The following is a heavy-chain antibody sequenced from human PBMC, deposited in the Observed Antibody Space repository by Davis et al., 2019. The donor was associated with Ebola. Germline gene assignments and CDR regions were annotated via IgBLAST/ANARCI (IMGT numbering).Heavy chain of an antibody. CDR3: AKGRHTVTTGIDY. CDR1: GFMFSSYW. V-gene: IGHV3-9*01. Sequence: GGSLRLSCAASGFMFSSYWMSWVRQAPGKGLEWVSGISWNSGSIGYADSVKGRFTISRDNAKNSLYLQMNSLRAEDTALYYCAKGRHTVTTGIDYWGQGTLVTVSS. D-gene: IGHD4-17*01. J-gene: IGHJ4*02. CDR2: ISWNSGSI.